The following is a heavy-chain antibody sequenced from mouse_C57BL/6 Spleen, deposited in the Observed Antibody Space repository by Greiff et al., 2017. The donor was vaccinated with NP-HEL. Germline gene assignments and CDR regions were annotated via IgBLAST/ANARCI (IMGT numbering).Heavy chain of an antibody. J-gene: IGHJ3*01. CDR1: GYTFTDYN. D-gene: IGHD1-1*01. CDR3: AALLRSFAY. V-gene: IGHV1-18*01. CDR2: INPNNGGT. Sequence: EVQLQQSGPELVKPGASVKIPCKASGYTFTDYNMDWVKQSHGKSLEWIGDINPNNGGTIYNQKFKGKATLTVDKSSSTAYMELRSLTSEDTAVYYCAALLRSFAYWGQGTLVTVSA.